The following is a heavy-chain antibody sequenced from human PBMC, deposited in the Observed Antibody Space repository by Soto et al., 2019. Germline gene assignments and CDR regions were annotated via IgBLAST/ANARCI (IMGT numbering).Heavy chain of an antibody. CDR1: GFTFDDYA. CDR3: AKGHYYDSSGLGMYFDY. J-gene: IGHJ4*02. D-gene: IGHD3-22*01. CDR2: ISWNSGSI. Sequence: EVQLVESGGGLVQPGRSLRLSCAASGFTFDDYAMHWVRQAPGKGLEWVSGISWNSGSIGYADSVKGRFTISRDNAKNSLYLQMNSLRAEDTALDYCAKGHYYDSSGLGMYFDYWGQGTLVTVSS. V-gene: IGHV3-9*01.